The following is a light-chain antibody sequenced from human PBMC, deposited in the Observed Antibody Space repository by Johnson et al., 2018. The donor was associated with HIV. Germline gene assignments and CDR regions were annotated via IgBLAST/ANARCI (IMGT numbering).Light chain of an antibody. CDR2: ENN. CDR1: SSNIGNNY. V-gene: IGLV1-51*02. J-gene: IGLJ1*01. CDR3: GTWDSSLSARYV. Sequence: QSVLTQPPSVSAAPGQKVTISCSGSSSNIGNNYVSWYQQLPGTAPKLLIYENNKRPSGIPDRFSGSKSGTSATLGITGLQTGDEADYYCGTWDSSLSARYVFGTGTKVTGL.